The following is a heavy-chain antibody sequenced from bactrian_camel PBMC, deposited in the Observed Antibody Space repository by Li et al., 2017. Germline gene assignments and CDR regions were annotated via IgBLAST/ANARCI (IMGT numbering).Heavy chain of an antibody. J-gene: IGHJ6*01. CDR2: IDSHGGT. D-gene: IGHD2*01. CDR1: RHTYSSYC. CDR3: AANPFWTYGAACSYTRPADFGY. Sequence: VQLVESGGGSVQAGGSLSVSCTVSRHTYSSYCMGWFRQAPGKEREGVAAIDSHGGTAYADSATGRFTISQDNAENILYLQMNSLKPEDTAMYYCAANPFWTYGAACSYTRPADFGYWGQGTQVTVS. V-gene: IGHV3S55*01.